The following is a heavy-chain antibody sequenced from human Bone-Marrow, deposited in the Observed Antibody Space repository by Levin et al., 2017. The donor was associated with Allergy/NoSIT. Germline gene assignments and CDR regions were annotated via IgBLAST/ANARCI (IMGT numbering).Heavy chain of an antibody. CDR1: GGSISSGSYY. Sequence: SQTLSLTCTVSGGSISSGSYYWSWIRQPAGKGLEWIGRIYTSGSTNYNPSLKSRVTISVDTSKNQFSLKLSSVTAADTAVYYCARDKDGSGSYYNSVYYYYMDVWGKGTTVTVSS. CDR2: IYTSGST. V-gene: IGHV4-61*02. J-gene: IGHJ6*03. CDR3: ARDKDGSGSYYNSVYYYYMDV. D-gene: IGHD3-10*01.